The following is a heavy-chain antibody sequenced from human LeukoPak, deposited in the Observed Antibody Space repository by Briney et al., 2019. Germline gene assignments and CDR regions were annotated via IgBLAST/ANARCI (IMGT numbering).Heavy chain of an antibody. CDR3: ARPRRSSLGWFDP. CDR1: GYTFTSYD. D-gene: IGHD6-6*01. V-gene: IGHV1-8*03. CDR2: MNPNSGNT. Sequence: ASVKVSCKASGYTFTSYDINWVRQATGQGLEWMGWMNPNSGNTGYAQKFQGRVTITRNTSISTAYMELSSLRSEDTAVYYCARPRRSSLGWFDPWGQGTRVTVSS. J-gene: IGHJ5*02.